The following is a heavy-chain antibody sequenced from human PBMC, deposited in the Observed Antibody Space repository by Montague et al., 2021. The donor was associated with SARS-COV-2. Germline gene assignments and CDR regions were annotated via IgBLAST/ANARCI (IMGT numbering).Heavy chain of an antibody. J-gene: IGHJ5*02. D-gene: IGHD3-3*01. Sequence: SLRLSCAASGFTFSSYAMSWVRQAPGKGLEWVSAISGSGGSTYYADSVKGRFTISRDNSKNTPYLPMNSLGAEDTAVYYCANLWVIEEVTIFGVVTTHNWFDPWGQGTLVTVSS. CDR2: ISGSGGST. V-gene: IGHV3-23*01. CDR1: GFTFSSYA. CDR3: ANLWVIEEVTIFGVVTTHNWFDP.